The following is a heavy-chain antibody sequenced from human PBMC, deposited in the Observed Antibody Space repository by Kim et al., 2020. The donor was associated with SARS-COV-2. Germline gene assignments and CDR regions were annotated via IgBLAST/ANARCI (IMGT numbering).Heavy chain of an antibody. V-gene: IGHV3-23*01. Sequence: GVSLRLSCTTSGFTFTGYAMSWVRQAPGKGLEWVSSIDGSDGTTYYVDSVKGRFTISRDNSKSTLYLQMSTLRADDTAVYYCMKGGWGWIWDHWGQGTLVTVSS. CDR3: MKGGWGWIWDH. CDR2: IDGSDGTT. D-gene: IGHD2-2*03. J-gene: IGHJ4*02. CDR1: GFTFTGYA.